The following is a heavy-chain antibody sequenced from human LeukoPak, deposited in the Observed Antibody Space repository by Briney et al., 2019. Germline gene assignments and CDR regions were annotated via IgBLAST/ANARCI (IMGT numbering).Heavy chain of an antibody. CDR3: ARDDPLGYCSGGSCWRAFDI. J-gene: IGHJ3*02. Sequence: SETLSLTCAVSGGSISSSNWWSWVRQPPGKGLEWIGYIYYSGSTNYNPSLKSRVTISVDTSKNQFSLKLSSVTAADTAVYYCARDDPLGYCSGGSCWRAFDIWGQGTMVTVSS. V-gene: IGHV4-4*02. CDR2: IYYSGST. CDR1: GGSISSSNW. D-gene: IGHD2-15*01.